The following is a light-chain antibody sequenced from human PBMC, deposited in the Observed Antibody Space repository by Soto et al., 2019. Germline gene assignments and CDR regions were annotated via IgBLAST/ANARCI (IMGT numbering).Light chain of an antibody. J-gene: IGKJ1*01. CDR3: QLRSNWPQT. CDR2: DAS. V-gene: IGKV3-11*01. Sequence: IMLTQYLASLSLTPGERATLSCRASQSVSNYLAWYQQKPAQAPRLLIYDASNRATGIPARFSGSGSGTDFTLTISSVEPEDCAVYYCQLRSNWPQTFGQGAMVDI. CDR1: QSVSNY.